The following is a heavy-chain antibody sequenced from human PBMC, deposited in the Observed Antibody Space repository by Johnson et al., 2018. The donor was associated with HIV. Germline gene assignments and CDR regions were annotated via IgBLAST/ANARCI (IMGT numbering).Heavy chain of an antibody. Sequence: VQLVESGGGLVQPGGSLRLSCAASGLTFSSYWMSWVRQAPGKGLEWVANIKQDGSEKYYVDSVKGRFTISRDNAKKSLYMQMNSLRAEDTAVYYCASGQDGGNSVGAPDVFDIWGQGTMVTVSS. D-gene: IGHD4-23*01. CDR2: IKQDGSEK. J-gene: IGHJ3*02. V-gene: IGHV3-7*01. CDR1: GLTFSSYW. CDR3: ASGQDGGNSVGAPDVFDI.